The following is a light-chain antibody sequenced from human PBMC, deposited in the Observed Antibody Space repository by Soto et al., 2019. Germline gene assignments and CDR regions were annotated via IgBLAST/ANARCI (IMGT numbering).Light chain of an antibody. CDR1: QSVSSY. J-gene: IGKJ4*01. V-gene: IGKV3-11*01. CDR3: QQRSNWPLLT. CDR2: DAS. Sequence: EIVLTQSPATLSLSPGERATLSCRASQSVSSYLAWYQQKPGRAPRLLIYDASNRATGIPARFSGSGSGTDCTLTISSLEPEDFAVYYCQQRSNWPLLTFGGGTKVEIK.